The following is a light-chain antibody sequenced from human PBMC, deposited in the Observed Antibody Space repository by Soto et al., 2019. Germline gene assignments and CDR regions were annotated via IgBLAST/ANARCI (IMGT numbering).Light chain of an antibody. CDR1: TGAVTSGDY. V-gene: IGLV7-43*01. CDR2: GTS. Sequence: QAVVTQEPSLTVSPGGTVTLTCASGTGAVTSGDYPNWFQQKPGQAPRALIYGTSNKHSWTPARSSGSLLGGKAALTLSGVQPEDEAGYYCLLYYGGAQLVFGGGPQLTDL. CDR3: LLYYGGAQLV. J-gene: IGLJ2*01.